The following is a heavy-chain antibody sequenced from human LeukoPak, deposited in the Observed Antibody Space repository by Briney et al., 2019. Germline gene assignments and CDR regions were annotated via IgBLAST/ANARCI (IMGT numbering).Heavy chain of an antibody. J-gene: IGHJ6*02. D-gene: IGHD1-1*01. CDR3: ARGGTGTTSSFYYGMDV. V-gene: IGHV5-51*01. CDR2: IYPGDSDT. CDR1: GSSFTSYW. Sequence: GASLKISCQGPGSSFTSYWIGWVRQLPGKGLEWMGIIYPGDSDTRYSPSFQGQVTISADKSISTAYLQWSSLKASDTAMYYCARGGTGTTSSFYYGMDVWGQGTTVTVSS.